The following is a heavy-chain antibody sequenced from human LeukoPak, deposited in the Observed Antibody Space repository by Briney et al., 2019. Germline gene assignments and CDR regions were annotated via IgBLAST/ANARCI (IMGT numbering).Heavy chain of an antibody. J-gene: IGHJ4*02. CDR2: ISNSGGST. CDR1: GFTFTTYS. CDR3: AKIGFPTTVLTPGTVW. Sequence: QSGGSLRLSCAASGFTFTTYSLTWVRQAPGKGLEWVSAISNSGGSTHYADSVKGRFTISGDNSKSTLYLQMSSLRAEDTAVYYCAKIGFPTTVLTPGTVWWGQGTLVTVSS. V-gene: IGHV3-23*01. D-gene: IGHD4-23*01.